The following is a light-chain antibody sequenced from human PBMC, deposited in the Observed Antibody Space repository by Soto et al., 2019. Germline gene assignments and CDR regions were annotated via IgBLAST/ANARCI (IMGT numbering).Light chain of an antibody. V-gene: IGKV1-33*01. Sequence: DIQLTQSPSSLSASVGDRVAITCQASQAIYNHLNWYQQRPGKAPNLLMYDASNLEAGVPPRFSGTGSGTDFTLTISSLPPEDIATYFCQQYDNRLTFGGGTKVEI. CDR3: QQYDNRLT. CDR1: QAIYNH. J-gene: IGKJ4*01. CDR2: DAS.